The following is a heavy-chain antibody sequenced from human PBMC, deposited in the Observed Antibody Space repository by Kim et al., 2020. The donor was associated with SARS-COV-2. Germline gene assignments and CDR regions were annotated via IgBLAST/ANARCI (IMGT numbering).Heavy chain of an antibody. CDR1: GGSFSGYY. CDR2: INHSGST. V-gene: IGHV4-34*01. Sequence: SETLSLTCAVYGGSFSGYYWSWIRQPPGKGLEWIGEINHSGSTNYNPSLKSRVTISVDTSKNQFSLKLSSVTAADTAVYYCARRALWLVPFDYWGQGTLVTVSS. J-gene: IGHJ4*02. D-gene: IGHD6-19*01. CDR3: ARRALWLVPFDY.